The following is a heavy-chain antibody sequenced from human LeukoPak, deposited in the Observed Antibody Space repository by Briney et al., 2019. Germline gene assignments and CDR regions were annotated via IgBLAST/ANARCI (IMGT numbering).Heavy chain of an antibody. J-gene: IGHJ4*02. CDR2: IYYSGRT. V-gene: IGHV4-39*01. D-gene: IGHD2-21*02. Sequence: SETLSLTCTVSGGSISRSNYYWGWIRQPPGKGLEWIGSIYYSGRTYYNPSLKSRVTISVDTSKNQFSLKLSSVTAADTALYYCARLGQYCGSDCCPPSFDYWGQGSLVTVSS. CDR3: ARLGQYCGSDCCPPSFDY. CDR1: GGSISRSNYY.